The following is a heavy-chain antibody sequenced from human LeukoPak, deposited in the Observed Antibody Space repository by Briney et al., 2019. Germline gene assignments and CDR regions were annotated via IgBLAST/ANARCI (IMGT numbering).Heavy chain of an antibody. V-gene: IGHV4-59*08. CDR2: IYYSGST. CDR3: ARHRRYYYGSGSPRGGWFDP. J-gene: IGHJ5*02. D-gene: IGHD3-10*01. Sequence: SETLSLTCTVSGGSISSYYWSWIRQPPGKGLEWIGYIYYSGSTNYNPSLKSRVTISVDTSKNQFSLKLSSVTAADTAVYYCARHRRYYYGSGSPRGGWFDPWGQGTLVTVSS. CDR1: GGSISSYY.